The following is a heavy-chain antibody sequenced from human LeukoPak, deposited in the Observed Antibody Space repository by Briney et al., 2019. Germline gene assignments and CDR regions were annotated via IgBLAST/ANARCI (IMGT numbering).Heavy chain of an antibody. CDR1: GGSISSSNW. J-gene: IGHJ4*02. V-gene: IGHV4-4*02. Sequence: PSGTLSLTCAVSGGSISSSNWWSWDSQPPGKGLEWIGEIYHTGSTNSNPSLKSRVTISVDESKNQFSLKLSSVTAADTAVYYCARVDGRAVAGPLGLDYWGQGTLVTVSS. D-gene: IGHD6-19*01. CDR3: ARVDGRAVAGPLGLDY. CDR2: IYHTGST.